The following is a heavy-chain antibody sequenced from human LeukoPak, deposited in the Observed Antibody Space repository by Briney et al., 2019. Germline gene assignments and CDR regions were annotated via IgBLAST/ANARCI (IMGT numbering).Heavy chain of an antibody. CDR1: GYTFTSYD. V-gene: IGHV1-8*03. Sequence: ASVKFSCKASGYTFTSYDINWVRQATGQGLEWMGWMTPNSGYTGYAQKFQGRVTITRNTSITTAYMELSSLRFEDTAVYYCARGRDGYNFGYFDLWGRGTLVTVSS. CDR3: ARGRDGYNFGYFDL. CDR2: MTPNSGYT. D-gene: IGHD5-24*01. J-gene: IGHJ2*01.